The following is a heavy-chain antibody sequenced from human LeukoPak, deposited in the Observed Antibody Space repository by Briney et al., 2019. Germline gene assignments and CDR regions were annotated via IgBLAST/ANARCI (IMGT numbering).Heavy chain of an antibody. Sequence: PSETLSLTCTVSVFSISSGGYYWSCIPQPLGKGLEWIGYIYYSVSTYYNPYLKRHVTISVDTSKNQFSLKLSSVTAADTAVYYCAGGSPDAFDIWDQGKMVIVSS. V-gene: IGHV4-31*01. CDR2: IYYSVST. CDR1: VFSISSGGYY. D-gene: IGHD2-15*01. J-gene: IGHJ3*02. CDR3: AGGSPDAFDI.